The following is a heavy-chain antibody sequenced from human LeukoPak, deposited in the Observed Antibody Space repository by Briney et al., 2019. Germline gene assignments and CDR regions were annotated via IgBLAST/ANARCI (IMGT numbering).Heavy chain of an antibody. CDR2: ISGSGHTI. J-gene: IGHJ6*03. CDR1: GFTFSSYE. V-gene: IGHV3-48*03. CDR3: ARDGTPIYSSGWVYMDV. Sequence: GGSLRLSCAASGFTFSSYEMNWVRQAPGKGLEWVSYISGSGHTIYYADSVKGRFTISRDNAENSLYLHMSSLRVEDTAVYYCARDGTPIYSSGWVYMDVWGIGTTVTISS. D-gene: IGHD6-25*01.